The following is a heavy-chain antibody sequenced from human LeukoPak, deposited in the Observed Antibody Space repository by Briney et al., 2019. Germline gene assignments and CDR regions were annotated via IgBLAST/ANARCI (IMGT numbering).Heavy chain of an antibody. Sequence: GASVKVSCKASGYTFTSYYMHWVRQAPGQGLEWMGIINPSGGSTSYAQKFQGRVTMTRDTSTSTVYMELSSLRSEDTAVYYCASARVGNPYWFDPWGQGTLVTVSS. V-gene: IGHV1-46*01. D-gene: IGHD1-14*01. CDR2: INPSGGST. CDR1: GYTFTSYY. J-gene: IGHJ5*02. CDR3: ASARVGNPYWFDP.